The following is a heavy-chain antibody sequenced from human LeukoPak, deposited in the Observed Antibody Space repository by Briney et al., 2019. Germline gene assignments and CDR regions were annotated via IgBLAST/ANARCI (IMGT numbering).Heavy chain of an antibody. J-gene: IGHJ4*02. CDR1: GLTFSSYA. D-gene: IGHD5-12*01. V-gene: IGHV3-23*01. CDR3: AKFRPGGYPQY. CDR2: ISASGGST. Sequence: PGGSLTLSCAASGLTFSSYAVAWVRQAPGKGLEWVSTISASGGSTYYADSVKGRFTISRDNSKNTLYLQMNSLRAEDTAVYYCAKFRPGGYPQYWGQGTLVTVSS.